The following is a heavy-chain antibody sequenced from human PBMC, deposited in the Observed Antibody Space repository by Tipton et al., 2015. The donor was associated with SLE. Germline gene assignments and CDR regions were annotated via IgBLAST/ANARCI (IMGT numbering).Heavy chain of an antibody. CDR1: GGSLSGHY. CDR2: SNDSGKT. D-gene: IGHD3-3*01. V-gene: IGHV4-34*01. CDR3: ARAVRDYDCWSGYYFDY. J-gene: IGHJ4*02. Sequence: TLSLTCAVYGGSLSGHYWSWIRQSPGKGLECIGESNDSGKTNYNPALKSRATISVDTSRNQFSLKLTSVTAADTAVYYCARAVRDYDCWSGYYFDYWGQGTLVTVSS.